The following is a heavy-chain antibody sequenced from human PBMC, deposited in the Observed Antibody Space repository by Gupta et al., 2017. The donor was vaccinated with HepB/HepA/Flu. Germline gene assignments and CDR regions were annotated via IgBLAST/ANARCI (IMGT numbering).Heavy chain of an antibody. CDR3: AKVKNYYDSSGPLDY. V-gene: IGHV3-23*01. CDR2: ISGSGGST. CDR1: GFTFSSYA. Sequence: EVQLLESGGGLVQPGGSLSLSCAASGFTFSSYAMSWVRQAPGKGLEWVSAISGSGGSTYYADSVKGRFTISRDNSKNTLYLQMNSLRAEDTAVYYCAKVKNYYDSSGPLDYWGQGTLVTVSS. D-gene: IGHD3-22*01. J-gene: IGHJ4*02.